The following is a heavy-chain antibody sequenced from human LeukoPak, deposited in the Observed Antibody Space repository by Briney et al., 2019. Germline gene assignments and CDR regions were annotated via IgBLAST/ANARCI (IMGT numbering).Heavy chain of an antibody. CDR1: GFTFSSYW. CDR3: ARADYDYVWGSYRQYYFDY. D-gene: IGHD3-16*02. Sequence: GGSLRLSCAASGFTFSSYWMSWVRQAPGKGGEGGANIKQDGSEKYYVDSVKGRFTISRDNATTSLYLQMNSLRAEDTAVYYCARADYDYVWGSYRQYYFDYWGQGTLVTVSS. CDR2: IKQDGSEK. V-gene: IGHV3-7*01. J-gene: IGHJ4*02.